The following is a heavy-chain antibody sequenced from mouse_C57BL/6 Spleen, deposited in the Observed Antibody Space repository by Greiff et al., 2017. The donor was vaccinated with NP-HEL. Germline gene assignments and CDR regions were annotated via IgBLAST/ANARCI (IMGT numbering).Heavy chain of an antibody. V-gene: IGHV6-3*01. J-gene: IGHJ3*01. CDR3: TGLWWDGTWFAY. CDR1: GFTFSNYW. CDR2: IRLKSDNYAT. Sequence: EVQGVESGGGLVQPGGSMKLSCVASGFTFSNYWMNWVRPSPEKGLEWVAQIRLKSDNYATHYAESVKGRFTISRDDSKSSVYRQRNNLRAEDTGMYYCTGLWWDGTWFAYWGQGTLVTVSA. D-gene: IGHD1-1*02.